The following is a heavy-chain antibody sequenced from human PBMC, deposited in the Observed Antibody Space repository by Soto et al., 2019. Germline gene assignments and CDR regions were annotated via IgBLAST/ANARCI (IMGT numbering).Heavy chain of an antibody. CDR1: GGSVSNCY. D-gene: IGHD6-25*01. J-gene: IGHJ5*02. CDR2: IYTSGST. CDR3: ARSGRKESWFDP. Sequence: TLALTCTVSGGSVSNCYWNWIRQPAGKRLEWIGRIYTSGSTNYNPSLRSRVTMSIDTSRNQFSLKLNSVTAADTAVYYCARSGRKESWFDPWGQGALVTVSA. V-gene: IGHV4-4*07.